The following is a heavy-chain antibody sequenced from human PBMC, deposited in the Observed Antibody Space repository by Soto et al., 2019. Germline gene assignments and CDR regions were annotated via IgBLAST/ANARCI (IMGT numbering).Heavy chain of an antibody. CDR1: GFTFSSYA. J-gene: IGHJ4*02. Sequence: GGSLRLSCAASGFTFSSYAMSWVRQAPGKGLEWVSAISGSGGSTYYADSVKGRFTISRDNSKNTLYLQMNSLRAEDTAVYYCAKADPPRTRPRSWPVDYWGQGTLVTVSS. CDR2: ISGSGGST. CDR3: AKADPPRTRPRSWPVDY. V-gene: IGHV3-23*01.